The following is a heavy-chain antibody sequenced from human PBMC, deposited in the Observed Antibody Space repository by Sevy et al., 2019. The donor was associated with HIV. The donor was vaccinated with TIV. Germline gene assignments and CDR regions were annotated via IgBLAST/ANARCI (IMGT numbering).Heavy chain of an antibody. J-gene: IGHJ6*02. V-gene: IGHV3-30*03. Sequence: GGSLRLSCAASGFSFRRFGMHWVRQAPGKGLEWVALISDDGSDKNYGDSMKGRFIISRDNSRDSVDLQMNSLRPEDPGVYYCAVSWGRFDGSSWLYYYYGMDVWGQGTTVTVSS. CDR1: GFSFRRFG. CDR3: AVSWGRFDGSSWLYYYYGMDV. D-gene: IGHD6-13*01. CDR2: ISDDGSDK.